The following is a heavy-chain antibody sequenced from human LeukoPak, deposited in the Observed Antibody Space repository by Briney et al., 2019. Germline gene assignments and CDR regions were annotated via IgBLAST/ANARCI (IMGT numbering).Heavy chain of an antibody. Sequence: SETLSLTCTASGGSISSYYWSWIRQPPGKGLEWIGYIYTSGSTNYNPSLKSRGTISVDTTKNQISLMLSSVTAVGTAVYYCARLGGAFDIWGHGTMVTVSS. CDR2: IYTSGST. J-gene: IGHJ3*02. CDR1: GGSISSYY. V-gene: IGHV4-4*09. CDR3: ARLGGAFDI.